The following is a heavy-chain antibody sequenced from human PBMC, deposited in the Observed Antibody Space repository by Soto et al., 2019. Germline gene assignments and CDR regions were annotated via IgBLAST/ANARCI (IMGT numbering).Heavy chain of an antibody. CDR2: ISSSGAST. V-gene: IGHV3-23*01. CDR3: AKKQTFSSAPDY. CDR1: GFTLSNHA. J-gene: IGHJ4*02. Sequence: SGFTLSNHAMTWVRQAPGKGLEWVSVISSSGASTYYADSVKGRFTLSRDNSKNTVYLQMDSLTAEDTAVYYCAKKQTFSSAPDYWGQGTLVTVSS.